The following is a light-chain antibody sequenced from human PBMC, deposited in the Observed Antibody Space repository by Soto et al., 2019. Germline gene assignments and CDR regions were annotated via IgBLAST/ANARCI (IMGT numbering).Light chain of an antibody. J-gene: IGLJ1*01. CDR1: SSDIGNYNS. Sequence: QSALTQPASVSGSPGQSITIPCTGTSSDIGNYNSVSWYQHPGKAPKLIIFEVTNRPSGVSDRFSGSKSGNTASLTISGLQADDEADYYCGSYTTYRPYVFGSGTKLTVL. CDR2: EVT. V-gene: IGLV2-14*01. CDR3: GSYTTYRPYV.